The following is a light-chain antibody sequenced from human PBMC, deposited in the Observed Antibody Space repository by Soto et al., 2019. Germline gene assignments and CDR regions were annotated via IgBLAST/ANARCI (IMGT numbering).Light chain of an antibody. Sequence: ETVLTQSPATLSMSPGERAALSCRASQSVSSYLAWYQQKPGQAPRLLIYDASNRATGIPARFSGSGSGTDFTLTISSLEPEDFAVYYCQQRGSWPRTCGQGTKVDIK. CDR1: QSVSSY. CDR2: DAS. CDR3: QQRGSWPRT. J-gene: IGKJ1*01. V-gene: IGKV3-11*01.